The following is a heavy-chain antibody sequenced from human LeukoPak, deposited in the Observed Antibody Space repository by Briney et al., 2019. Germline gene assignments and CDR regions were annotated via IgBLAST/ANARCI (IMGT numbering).Heavy chain of an antibody. Sequence: GGSLRLSCAASGFTFSSYAMSWVRQAPGKGLEWVSAISGRGGSTYYADSVKGRFTISRDNSKNTLYLQMNSLRAEDTAVYYCVRGSLASSSSDYWGQGTLVTVSS. CDR1: GFTFSSYA. J-gene: IGHJ4*02. V-gene: IGHV3-23*01. D-gene: IGHD6-13*01. CDR2: ISGRGGST. CDR3: VRGSLASSSSDY.